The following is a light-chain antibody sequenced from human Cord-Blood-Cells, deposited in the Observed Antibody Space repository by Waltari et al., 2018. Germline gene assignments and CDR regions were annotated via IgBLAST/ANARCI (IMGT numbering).Light chain of an antibody. CDR3: SSYTSSSTFEWV. Sequence: QSDLTQPASVSGSPGQSITISCTGTSSDVGGYNYVSWYQQHPGKAPKLMIYDVSKRPSGVSNRFSGSKSGNTASLTISGLQAEDEADYYCSSYTSSSTFEWVFGGGTKLTVL. CDR2: DVS. J-gene: IGLJ3*02. V-gene: IGLV2-14*01. CDR1: SSDVGGYNY.